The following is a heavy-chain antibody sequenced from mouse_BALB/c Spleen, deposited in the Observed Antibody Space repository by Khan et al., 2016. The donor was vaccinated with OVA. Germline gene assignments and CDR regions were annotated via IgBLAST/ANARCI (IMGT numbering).Heavy chain of an antibody. Sequence: LVRTGSSVKISCKASGYSFTGYFMHWVKQSHGKSLEWIGFITCNNGATSYNQKFKGKATFTVDTSSSTAYMQFISLTSEDSAVYYCARNYDYDYYYGMDYWGPGSSVPVSS. J-gene: IGHJ4*01. V-gene: IGHV1S34*01. CDR2: ITCNNGAT. CDR3: ARNYDYDYYYGMDY. CDR1: GYSFTGYF. D-gene: IGHD2-4*01.